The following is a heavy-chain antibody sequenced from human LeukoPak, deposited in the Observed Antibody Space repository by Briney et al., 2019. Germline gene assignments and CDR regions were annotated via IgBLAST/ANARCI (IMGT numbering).Heavy chain of an antibody. CDR2: IIPIFSAT. D-gene: IGHD2-2*01. J-gene: IGHJ4*02. Sequence: GASVKVSCKASGGTDSNYAVTWLRQAPGQGLGWMGGIIPIFSATNYAQKFQGRLTISADDSTSTAYMELSSLRSEDTAVYYCVRWAGHCSSTSCYERPFDYWGQGTLVTVSS. V-gene: IGHV1-69*13. CDR1: GGTDSNYA. CDR3: VRWAGHCSSTSCYERPFDY.